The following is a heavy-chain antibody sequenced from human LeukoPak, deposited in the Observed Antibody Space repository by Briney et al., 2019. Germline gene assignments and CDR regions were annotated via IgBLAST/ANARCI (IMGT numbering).Heavy chain of an antibody. CDR2: IRNDRTEK. CDR3: AKDKYACRSTSCPSRDYFDY. D-gene: IGHD2-2*01. Sequence: GGSLRLXCAASEFTFSSYGMHWVRQAPDKGLEWVAFIRNDRTEKYYSDSVKGRFTISRDNSKNTVYLQMNSLRAEDTAVYYCAKDKYACRSTSCPSRDYFDYWGQGTLVTVSS. V-gene: IGHV3-30*02. J-gene: IGHJ4*02. CDR1: EFTFSSYG.